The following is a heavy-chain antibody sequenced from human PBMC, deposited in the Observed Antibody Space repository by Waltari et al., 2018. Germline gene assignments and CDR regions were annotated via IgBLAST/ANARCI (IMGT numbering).Heavy chain of an antibody. D-gene: IGHD3-22*01. CDR1: GGSIRGNSY. J-gene: IGHJ6*02. V-gene: IGHV4-59*01. CDR2: IYDSGST. CDR3: ARARPFYNDMDHFYYVMDV. Sequence: QVQLQESGPGLLRPSETLSLTCSVSGGSIRGNSYWTWIRQPPGKGLEWIGYIYDSGSTDYTPSLQSRRTISVDTSKNQFSLRLTSVTAADAVVYYCARARPFYNDMDHFYYVMDVWGQGTTVTVSS.